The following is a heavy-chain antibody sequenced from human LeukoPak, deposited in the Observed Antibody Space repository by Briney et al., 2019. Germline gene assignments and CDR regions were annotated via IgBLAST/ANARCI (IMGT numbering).Heavy chain of an antibody. CDR1: GGSFSGYY. CDR2: INHSGST. Sequence: PSETLSLTCAVYGGSFSGYYWSWIRQPPGKGLEWIGQINHSGSTNYNPSLKSRVTISVDTSKNQFSLRLSSVTAADTAVYYCAKNFWSDKYYYYYMDVWGKGTTVTVSS. D-gene: IGHD3-3*01. CDR3: AKNFWSDKYYYYYMDV. V-gene: IGHV4-34*01. J-gene: IGHJ6*03.